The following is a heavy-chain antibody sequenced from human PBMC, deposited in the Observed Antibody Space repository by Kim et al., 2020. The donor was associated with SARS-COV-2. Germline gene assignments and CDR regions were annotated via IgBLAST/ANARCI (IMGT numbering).Heavy chain of an antibody. Sequence: NPSLKSRVHISVDTSKNQFSLKLSSVTAADTAVYYCARERTTGGADYFDYWGQGTLVTVSS. J-gene: IGHJ4*02. CDR3: ARERTTGGADYFDY. D-gene: IGHD4-17*01. V-gene: IGHV4-39*07.